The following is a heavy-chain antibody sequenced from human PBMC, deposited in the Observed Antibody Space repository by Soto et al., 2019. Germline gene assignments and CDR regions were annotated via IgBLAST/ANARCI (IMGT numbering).Heavy chain of an antibody. CDR3: VREYGGSRVFDY. D-gene: IGHD1-26*01. J-gene: IGHJ4*02. Sequence: GGSVKVSCKTSGYKFTNYFIHWVRQAPGQGLEWMGIINPSADSTNYAQKFQGRVTVTRDTSTSTVYMELRRLRSEDTAVYYCVREYGGSRVFDYWGQGTPVTVSS. V-gene: IGHV1-46*01. CDR2: INPSADST. CDR1: GYKFTNYF.